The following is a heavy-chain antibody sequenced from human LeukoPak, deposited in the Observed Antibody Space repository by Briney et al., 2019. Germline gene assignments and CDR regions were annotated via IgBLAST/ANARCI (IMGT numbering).Heavy chain of an antibody. J-gene: IGHJ4*02. CDR3: VRQGWAPPAD. D-gene: IGHD6-19*01. CDR1: GFIFTTNW. Sequence: TGGSLRLSCAASGFIFTTNWMQWVRQAPGKGLVWVSRMNGDGSITSYADSVKGRFTISRDNAKDTLYLQMNSLRVEDTAVYYCVRQGWAPPADWGPGTLFTVS. CDR2: MNGDGSIT. V-gene: IGHV3-74*01.